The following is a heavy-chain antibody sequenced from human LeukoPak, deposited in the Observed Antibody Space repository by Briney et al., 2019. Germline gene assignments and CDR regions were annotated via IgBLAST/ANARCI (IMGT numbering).Heavy chain of an antibody. CDR3: ARDYYGSSGSHWFDP. J-gene: IGHJ5*02. CDR1: DGFIIGYY. D-gene: IGHD3-22*01. CDR2: IYYRGST. Sequence: PSETLSLTCTVSDGFIIGYYWSWIRQPPGKGLKGIGYIYYRGSTNYSPSLKSRVTISVDTSKNQFSLRLRSVTAADTTMYYCARDYYGSSGSHWFDPWGQGTLVTVSS. V-gene: IGHV4-59*01.